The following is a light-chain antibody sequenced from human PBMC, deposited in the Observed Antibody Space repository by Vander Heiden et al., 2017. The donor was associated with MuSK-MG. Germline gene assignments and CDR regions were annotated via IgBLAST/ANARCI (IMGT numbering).Light chain of an antibody. Sequence: DIQLTQSPTFLSASVGDRINITCRASQDISPYLAWYQQNPGKAPKLLIHGASTWRNGVPTRFSGSGSGTEFTLTIGSLQPEDFATYCCQQLKRSPFTFGHGTKVDIK. CDR2: GAS. CDR3: QQLKRSPFT. J-gene: IGKJ3*01. V-gene: IGKV1-9*01. CDR1: QDISPY.